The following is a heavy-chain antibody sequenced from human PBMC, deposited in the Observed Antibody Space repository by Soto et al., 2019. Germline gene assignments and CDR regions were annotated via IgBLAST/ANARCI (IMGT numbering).Heavy chain of an antibody. V-gene: IGHV3-11*01. Sequence: QVQLVESGGGLVKPGGSLRLSCAASGLTFSDHYMTWIRQAPGKGLEWISYISSSAGTIYYADSVKGRFTISRDNAKISLYLQMTNLRAEDTAVYYCARAPYFGSGTYYYYALDVWGQGTTVTVSS. D-gene: IGHD3-10*01. J-gene: IGHJ6*02. CDR3: ARAPYFGSGTYYYYALDV. CDR2: ISSSAGTI. CDR1: GLTFSDHY.